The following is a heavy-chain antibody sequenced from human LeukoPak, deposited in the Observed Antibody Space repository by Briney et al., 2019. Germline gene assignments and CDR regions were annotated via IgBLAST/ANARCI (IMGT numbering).Heavy chain of an antibody. J-gene: IGHJ3*02. CDR1: GGSISNYY. D-gene: IGHD3-10*01. CDR3: AKSNGYGLVDI. Sequence: PSETLSLTCTVSGGSISNYYWGWIRQPPGKGLEWIGNIFYSGSTYYSPSLKSRVTISLDTSRNQFSLKLNSVTAADTAVYYCAKSNGYGLVDIWGQGTMVTVSS. V-gene: IGHV4-39*07. CDR2: IFYSGST.